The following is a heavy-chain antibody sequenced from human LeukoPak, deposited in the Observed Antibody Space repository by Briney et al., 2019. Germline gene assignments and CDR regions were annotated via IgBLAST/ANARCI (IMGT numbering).Heavy chain of an antibody. Sequence: SETLSLTCSVSSGSVRDKYYWGWIRQPPGKGLEWIASQYYGSHTYYTPSLESRVTISLDASRNQFSLQLRSVIAADTAVYYCARHWGHNYYYGLGVWGQGTSVIVAS. V-gene: IGHV4-39*01. D-gene: IGHD3-16*01. CDR3: ARHWGHNYYYGLGV. J-gene: IGHJ6*02. CDR2: QYYGSHT. CDR1: SGSVRDKYY.